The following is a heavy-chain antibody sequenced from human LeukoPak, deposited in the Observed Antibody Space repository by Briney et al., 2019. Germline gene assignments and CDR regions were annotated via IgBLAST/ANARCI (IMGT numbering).Heavy chain of an antibody. CDR1: GYTFTGYY. V-gene: IGHV1-2*06. CDR2: INPNSGGT. Sequence: GASVEVSCKASGYTFTGYYMHWVRQAPGQGLEWMGRINPNSGGTNYAQKFQGRVTMTRDTSISTAYMELSRLRSDDTAVYYCARSQFIVVVPVYGMDVWGQGTTVTVSS. D-gene: IGHD2-2*01. J-gene: IGHJ6*02. CDR3: ARSQFIVVVPVYGMDV.